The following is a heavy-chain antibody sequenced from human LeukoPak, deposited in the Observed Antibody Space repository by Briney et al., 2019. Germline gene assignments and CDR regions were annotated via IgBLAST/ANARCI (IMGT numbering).Heavy chain of an antibody. CDR2: ISYDGSNK. CDR3: ARSQEGSGPHFDY. V-gene: IGHV3-30*07. CDR1: GFTFSSYD. Sequence: GGSLRLSCAVSGFTFSSYDIHWVRQAPGKGLEWVAVISYDGSNKYYADSVKGRFTISRENAKNSLYLQMNSLRAGDTAVYYCARSQEGSGPHFDYWGQGTLVTVSS. D-gene: IGHD2-15*01. J-gene: IGHJ4*02.